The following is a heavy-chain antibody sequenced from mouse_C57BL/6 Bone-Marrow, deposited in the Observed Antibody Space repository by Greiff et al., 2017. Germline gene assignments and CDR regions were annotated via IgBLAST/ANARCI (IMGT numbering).Heavy chain of an antibody. D-gene: IGHD2-1*01. Sequence: EVKVVESGGGLVKPGGSLKLSCAASGFTFSSYAMSWVRQTPEKRLEWVATISDGGSYTYYPDNVKGRFTISRDNAKNNLYLQMSHLKSEDTAMYYCARDIYGNYLLDYWGQGTSVTVSS. V-gene: IGHV5-4*01. CDR2: ISDGGSYT. CDR3: ARDIYGNYLLDY. J-gene: IGHJ4*01. CDR1: GFTFSSYA.